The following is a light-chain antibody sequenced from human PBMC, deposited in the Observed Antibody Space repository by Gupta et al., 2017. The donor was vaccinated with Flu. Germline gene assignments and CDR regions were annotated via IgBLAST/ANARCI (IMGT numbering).Light chain of an antibody. CDR3: QQSDDTPLT. CDR1: QTIRTN. Sequence: PSSLSASVGDRVSITCRSSQTIRTNLNWYQQKPGKAPRLLIYDASTLQSGVPPRFSADGYGTDFTLTIKGLLAEDFATYYCQQSDDTPLTFGHGT. CDR2: DAS. V-gene: IGKV1-39*01. J-gene: IGKJ1*01.